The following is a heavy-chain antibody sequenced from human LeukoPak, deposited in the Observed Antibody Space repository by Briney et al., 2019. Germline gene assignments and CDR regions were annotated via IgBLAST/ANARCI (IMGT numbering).Heavy chain of an antibody. J-gene: IGHJ4*02. CDR3: ARGDYYDSSGYYSQDMYYFDY. D-gene: IGHD3-22*01. CDR2: IYYSGST. Sequence: SETLSLTCTVSGGSIGSYYWSWIRQPPGKGLEWIGYIYYSGSTNYNPSLKSRVTISVDTSKNQFSLKLSSVTAADTAVYYCARGDYYDSSGYYSQDMYYFDYWGQGALVTVSS. CDR1: GGSIGSYY. V-gene: IGHV4-59*01.